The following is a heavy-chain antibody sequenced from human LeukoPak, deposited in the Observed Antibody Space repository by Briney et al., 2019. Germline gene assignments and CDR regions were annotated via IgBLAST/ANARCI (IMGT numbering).Heavy chain of an antibody. Sequence: ASVKVSCKASGYTFTTYGIGWVRQAPGQGLEWMGWISGYNGNTNYAQKFQGRVTVTTDTSTSTAYMELRSLRSDDTAVYYCARACCISSPIFDYWGQGTLVTASS. D-gene: IGHD2-2*02. CDR3: ARACCISSPIFDY. CDR1: GYTFTTYG. J-gene: IGHJ4*02. V-gene: IGHV1-18*01. CDR2: ISGYNGNT.